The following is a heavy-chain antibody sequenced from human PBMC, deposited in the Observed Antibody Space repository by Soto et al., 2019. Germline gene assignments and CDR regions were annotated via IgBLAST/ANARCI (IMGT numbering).Heavy chain of an antibody. J-gene: IGHJ2*01. CDR3: ARGYCSNGVCYRYIDL. CDR1: GFTFSDHY. CDR2: TRNKANSYTT. Sequence: VGSLRLSCAASGFTFSDHYMDWVRQAPGKGLEWVGRTRNKANSYTTEYAASVKGRFTISRDDSKNSLYLQMNSLKTEDTAVYYCARGYCSNGVCYRYIDLWGRGTLVTVSS. D-gene: IGHD2-8*01. V-gene: IGHV3-72*01.